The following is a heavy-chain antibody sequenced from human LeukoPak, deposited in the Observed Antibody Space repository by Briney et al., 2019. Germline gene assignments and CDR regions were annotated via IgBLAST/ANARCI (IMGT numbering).Heavy chain of an antibody. V-gene: IGHV1-24*01. D-gene: IGHD2-2*01. CDR1: GYTLTELS. J-gene: IGHJ3*02. CDR2: FDLEDGET. CDR3: ANVRHCSSTSCYFGAFDI. Sequence: ASVKVSCKVSGYTLTELSMHWVRQAPGKGFGWLGGFDLEDGETIYAQKFQGRVTMTEDTSTDTAYMELSSLRSEDTAVYYCANVRHCSSTSCYFGAFDIWGQGTMVTVSS.